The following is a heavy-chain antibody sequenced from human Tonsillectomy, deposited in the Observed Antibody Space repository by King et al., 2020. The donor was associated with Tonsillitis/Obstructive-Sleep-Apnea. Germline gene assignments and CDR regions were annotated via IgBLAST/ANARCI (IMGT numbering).Heavy chain of an antibody. J-gene: IGHJ4*01. CDR2: ISAYNGNT. V-gene: IGHV1-18*01. CDR3: ARDSMSHYFDSSAYYTFDY. Sequence: QLVQSGAEVKKPGASVKVSCKASGYTFTNYGISWVRQAPGQGLEWMGWISAYNGNTNSAQKLQGRVTMTTDASTSTAYMELRSLRSDDTVVYYCARDSMSHYFDSSAYYTFDYWGQEPWSLSPQ. CDR1: GYTFTNYG. D-gene: IGHD3-22*01.